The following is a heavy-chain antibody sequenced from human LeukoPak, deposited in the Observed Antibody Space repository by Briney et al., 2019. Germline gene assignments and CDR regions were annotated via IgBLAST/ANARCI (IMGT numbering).Heavy chain of an antibody. CDR1: GGSISSSSYY. J-gene: IGHJ4*02. CDR3: AKESLRVVPSATFDY. V-gene: IGHV4-39*07. D-gene: IGHD2-2*01. CDR2: IYHSGST. Sequence: PETLSLTCTVSGGSISSSSYYWGWIRQPPGKGLEWIGSIYHSGSTYDNPSFKSRVTMSVDTSKNQFSLKLSSVTAADTAVYYCAKESLRVVPSATFDYWGQGTLVTVSS.